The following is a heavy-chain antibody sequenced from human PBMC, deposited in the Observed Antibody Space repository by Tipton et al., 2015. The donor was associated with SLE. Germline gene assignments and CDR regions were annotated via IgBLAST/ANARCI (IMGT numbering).Heavy chain of an antibody. Sequence: QLVQSGAEVKKPGASVKVSCKASGYTFTRFGISWVRQAPGQRLEWMGWISAYNGDTNYAQNFQGRVTMTTDTSTSTAYMELRSLRSDDTAVYYCARDGSTMDWFDPWGQGTLVTVSS. CDR2: ISAYNGDT. CDR3: ARDGSTMDWFDP. D-gene: IGHD5/OR15-5a*01. CDR1: GYTFTRFG. J-gene: IGHJ5*02. V-gene: IGHV1-18*01.